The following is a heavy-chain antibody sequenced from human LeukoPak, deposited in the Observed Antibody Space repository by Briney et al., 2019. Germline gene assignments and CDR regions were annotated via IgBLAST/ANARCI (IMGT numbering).Heavy chain of an antibody. CDR2: IKPDGSDK. CDR3: ARASAVAGTRDY. D-gene: IGHD6-19*01. V-gene: IGHV3-7*01. CDR1: GFSFSTYW. J-gene: IGHJ4*02. Sequence: PGGSLRPSCAACGFSFSTYWMSWVRQAPGKGLEWVANIKPDGSDKYYVDSVKGRFTISRDNAKNSLYLQMNSLRAEDSALYYCARASAVAGTRDYWGQGTLVTVSS.